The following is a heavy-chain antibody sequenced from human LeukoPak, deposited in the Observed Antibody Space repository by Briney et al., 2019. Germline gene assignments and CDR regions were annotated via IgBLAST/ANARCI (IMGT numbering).Heavy chain of an antibody. D-gene: IGHD2-15*01. CDR3: ARGGYCSGGSCYNPFDY. CDR1: GYTFTGYY. J-gene: IGHJ4*02. Sequence: ASVKVSCKASGYTFTGYYMHWVRQAPGQGLEGMGRINPNSGGTNYAQKLQGRVTMNRDTSISTAYMELSRLRSDDTAVYYCARGGYCSGGSCYNPFDYWGQGTLVTVSS. V-gene: IGHV1-2*06. CDR2: INPNSGGT.